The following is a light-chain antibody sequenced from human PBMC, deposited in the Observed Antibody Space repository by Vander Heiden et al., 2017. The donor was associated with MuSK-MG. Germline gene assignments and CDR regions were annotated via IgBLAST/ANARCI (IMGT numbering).Light chain of an antibody. CDR3: QQYNSGHRT. Sequence: DIVLTQSPATLSVSPGAGATLSCRASHNIGSNLAWYQQKPGQAPRLLIVDASTRSTGIPVRFSGSGSGTEFSLTISSLQSEDFVVYYCQQYNSGHRTFGQGTKVEIK. CDR2: DAS. CDR1: HNIGSN. V-gene: IGKV3-15*01. J-gene: IGKJ1*01.